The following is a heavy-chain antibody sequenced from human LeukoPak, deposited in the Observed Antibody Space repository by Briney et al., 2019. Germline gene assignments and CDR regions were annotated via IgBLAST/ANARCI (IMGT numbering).Heavy chain of an antibody. J-gene: IGHJ3*02. D-gene: IGHD3-22*01. V-gene: IGHV4-38-2*02. CDR3: AKSNGYGLIDI. CDR1: GYSISSGYY. Sequence: PSETLSLTCTVSGYSISSGYYWVWIRQTPGKGLEWIGSIYRSGSTNYNPSLKSRVTISVDTSKNQFSLKVNSVTAADTAVYYCAKSNGYGLIDIWGQGTMVTVSS. CDR2: IYRSGST.